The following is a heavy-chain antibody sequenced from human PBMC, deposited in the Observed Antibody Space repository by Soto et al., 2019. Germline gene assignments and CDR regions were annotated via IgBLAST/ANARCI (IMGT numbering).Heavy chain of an antibody. CDR1: GFSFSNYC. D-gene: IGHD1-26*01. CDR3: ASDIVGASDSYGLDV. Sequence: XECLRLSCAASGFSFSNYCMHWVRQAPGKGLEWVAIIWHDGNNKYYADSVRGRFIISRDNSKNRLYLQMNSLRAEDTAVYYCASDIVGASDSYGLDVWGQGTPVTVSS. V-gene: IGHV3-33*01. CDR2: IWHDGNNK. J-gene: IGHJ6*02.